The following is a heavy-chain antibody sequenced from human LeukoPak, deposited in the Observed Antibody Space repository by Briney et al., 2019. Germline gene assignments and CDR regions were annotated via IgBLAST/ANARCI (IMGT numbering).Heavy chain of an antibody. V-gene: IGHV3-23*01. CDR3: TKELHVAVVLADGYYFYMDV. D-gene: IGHD2-15*01. Sequence: PGGSLRLSCAASGVAFSSFAMGWARQSPGKGLEWLSTINGGGNTTFYADSVKGRFTISRDNSKNTLYFHMDSLRPEDPALSYCTKELHVAVVLADGYYFYMDVWGRGTAVTVSS. J-gene: IGHJ6*03. CDR1: GVAFSSFA. CDR2: INGGGNTT.